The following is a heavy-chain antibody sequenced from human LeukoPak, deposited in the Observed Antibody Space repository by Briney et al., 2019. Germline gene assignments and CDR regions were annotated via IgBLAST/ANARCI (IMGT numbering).Heavy chain of an antibody. V-gene: IGHV1-18*01. CDR1: GYTFTSYG. CDR3: ARGKAGYCSSTSCPYYFDY. Sequence: ASVKVSCKASGYTFTSYGISWVRQAPGQGLEWMGWISAYNGNTNYAQKLQGRVTMTTDTSTSTAYMELRSLRSDDTAVYYCARGKAGYCSSTSCPYYFDYWGQGTLVTVSS. CDR2: ISAYNGNT. J-gene: IGHJ4*02. D-gene: IGHD2-2*01.